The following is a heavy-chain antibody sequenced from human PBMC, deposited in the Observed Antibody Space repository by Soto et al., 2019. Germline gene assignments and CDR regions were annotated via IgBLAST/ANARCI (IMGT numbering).Heavy chain of an antibody. J-gene: IGHJ4*02. Sequence: EVQLLESGGGLVQPGGSLRLSCAASGFTFSSYGMSWVRQAPGKGLEWVSAISSSAGSAYYADSVKGRFTISRDNSKNTLYLQTNSLRAEDTAVYYCARGATSPSYWGQGTLVTVSS. CDR1: GFTFSSYG. V-gene: IGHV3-23*01. CDR3: ARGATSPSY. CDR2: ISSSAGSA.